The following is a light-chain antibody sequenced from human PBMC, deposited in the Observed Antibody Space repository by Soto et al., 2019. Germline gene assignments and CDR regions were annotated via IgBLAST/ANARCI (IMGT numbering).Light chain of an antibody. CDR2: DAS. CDR1: QDISNY. CDR3: QQYDNLPIT. J-gene: IGKJ5*01. V-gene: IGKV1-33*01. Sequence: DIQMTQSKSSLSASVGDRVTITCQASQDISNYLNWYQQKLGKAPKLLIYDASNLETGVPSRFSGSGSATDFTFTISSLQPEDIATYYCQQYDNLPITFGQGTRLEIK.